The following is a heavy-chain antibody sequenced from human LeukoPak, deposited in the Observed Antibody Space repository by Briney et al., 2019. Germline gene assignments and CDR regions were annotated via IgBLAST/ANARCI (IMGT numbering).Heavy chain of an antibody. J-gene: IGHJ4*02. D-gene: IGHD3-22*01. CDR2: IIPILGIA. V-gene: IGHV1-69*04. Sequence: ASVKVTCKPSGGTFSIYAISWVRQAPGQGLEWMGRIIPILGIANYAQKFQGRVTITADKSTSTAYMELSSLRSEDTAVYYCALTYYYDSSGYSAVFDYWGQGTLVTVSS. CDR1: GGTFSIYA. CDR3: ALTYYYDSSGYSAVFDY.